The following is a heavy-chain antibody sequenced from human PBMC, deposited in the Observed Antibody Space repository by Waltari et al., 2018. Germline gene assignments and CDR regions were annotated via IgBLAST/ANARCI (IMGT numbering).Heavy chain of an antibody. V-gene: IGHV3-33*01. J-gene: IGHJ4*02. Sequence: QVQLVESGGGVVQPGGSLRLSCAASGFIFSDFGMHWVRQAPGKGLGWVAVIWHDGSNKYYVDYVKGRFTSSRDDARNTLYLQMNSLRAEDTAMYYCARDDILTGYTIDYWGQGTLVSVSS. D-gene: IGHD3-9*01. CDR1: GFIFSDFG. CDR3: ARDDILTGYTIDY. CDR2: IWHDGSNK.